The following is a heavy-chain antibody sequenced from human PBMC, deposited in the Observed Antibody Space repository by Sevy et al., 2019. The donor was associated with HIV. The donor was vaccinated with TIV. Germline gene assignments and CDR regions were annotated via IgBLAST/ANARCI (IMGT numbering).Heavy chain of an antibody. CDR1: GFNFRTYS. D-gene: IGHD3-3*01. CDR3: ARDFTIFGVVSGIDY. Sequence: GGSLRLSCAASGFNFRTYSMNWVRQAPGKGLEWLSSISDDSRYIYYSDSVKGRFTISRANAKNLLFLQMNNLGVEETAIYYCARDFTIFGVVSGIDYWGQGNLVTVSS. V-gene: IGHV3-21*04. J-gene: IGHJ4*02. CDR2: ISDDSRYI.